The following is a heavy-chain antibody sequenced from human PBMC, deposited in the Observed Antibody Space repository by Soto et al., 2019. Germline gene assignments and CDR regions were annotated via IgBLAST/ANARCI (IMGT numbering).Heavy chain of an antibody. CDR2: TYYRSKWYN. V-gene: IGHV6-1*01. CDR1: GESVSTNSAT. J-gene: IGHJ4*02. D-gene: IGHD4-17*01. CDR3: ARDSPGYGDYVLFDY. Sequence: SQTLSLTCAISGESVSTNSATWDWIRQSPSRGLEWLGRTYYRSKWYNDYAVSVKSRITINPDTSKNQFSLQLNSVTPEDTAVYYCARDSPGYGDYVLFDYWGQGTLVTVSS.